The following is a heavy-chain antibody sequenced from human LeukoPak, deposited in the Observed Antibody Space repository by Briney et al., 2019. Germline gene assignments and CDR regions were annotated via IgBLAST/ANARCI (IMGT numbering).Heavy chain of an antibody. V-gene: IGHV1-69*13. Sequence: SVKVSCKASGGTFSSYAISWVRQAPGQGLEWMGGIIPIFGTANYAQKFQGRVTITANESTSTAYMELSSLRSEDTAVYYCARGPGRRYFDRLFPRLDYWGQGTLVTVSS. J-gene: IGHJ4*02. CDR1: GGTFSSYA. D-gene: IGHD3-9*01. CDR3: ARGPGRRYFDRLFPRLDY. CDR2: IIPIFGTA.